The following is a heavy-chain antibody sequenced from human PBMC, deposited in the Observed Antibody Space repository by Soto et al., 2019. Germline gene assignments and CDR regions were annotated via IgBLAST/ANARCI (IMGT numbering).Heavy chain of an antibody. V-gene: IGHV4-31*02. Sequence: YQRLSLTWCVCRGSISSGGYYWTWLRQHPGKALEWIGSFYYSGKTYYNPSLKSRVVMAVDTSSNLIFLNVTSLTAADTAVYYCARAVFDYLGSLDPWGQGTLVTVAS. CDR1: RGSISSGGYY. CDR2: FYYSGKT. D-gene: IGHD2-21*01. J-gene: IGHJ5*02. CDR3: ARAVFDYLGSLDP.